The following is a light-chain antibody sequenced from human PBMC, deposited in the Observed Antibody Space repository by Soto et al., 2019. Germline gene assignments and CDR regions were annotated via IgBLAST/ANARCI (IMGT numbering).Light chain of an antibody. Sequence: DIQMTQSPSTLSASVGDRVTITCRASQSIRDWLAWYQQIPGKAPKLLIYKASNLETGVPSRFSGSGSGPDFTLTISSLQPEDSATYFCQQLNSYPQTFGQGTRLEIK. CDR1: QSIRDW. CDR3: QQLNSYPQT. CDR2: KAS. J-gene: IGKJ5*01. V-gene: IGKV1-5*03.